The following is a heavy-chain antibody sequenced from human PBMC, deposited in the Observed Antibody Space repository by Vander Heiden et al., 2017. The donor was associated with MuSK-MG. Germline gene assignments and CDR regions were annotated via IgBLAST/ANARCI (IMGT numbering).Heavy chain of an antibody. Sequence: SGFTFSSYAMYWVRQAPGKGLEWVAFISYDASNKYYADSVKGRFTIARDNSKNTLFLQMNSLRPEDTAVYYCARTYYYGSGSYYNLDYWGQGTQVTVSS. CDR2: ISYDASNK. V-gene: IGHV3-30*04. D-gene: IGHD3-10*01. CDR1: GFTFSSYA. J-gene: IGHJ4*02. CDR3: ARTYYYGSGSYYNLDY.